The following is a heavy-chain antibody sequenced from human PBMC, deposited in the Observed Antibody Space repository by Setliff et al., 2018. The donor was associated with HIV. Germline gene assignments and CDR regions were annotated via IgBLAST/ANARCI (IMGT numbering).Heavy chain of an antibody. Sequence: ASVKVSCKASGYIFTSYYIHWVRQAPGQGLEWMGIINPSGGSTTYAQRFQGRVTMTRDTSRGTVYMELRSLGSEDTAVYCCARAPFTSGHYGAGYWGQGTLVTVSS. CDR1: GYIFTSYY. CDR2: INPSGGST. CDR3: ARAPFTSGHYGAGY. D-gene: IGHD3-10*01. J-gene: IGHJ4*02. V-gene: IGHV1-46*01.